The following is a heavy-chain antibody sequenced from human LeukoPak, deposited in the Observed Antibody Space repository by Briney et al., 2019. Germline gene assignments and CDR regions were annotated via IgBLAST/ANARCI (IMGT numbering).Heavy chain of an antibody. Sequence: GGSLRLSCAASGFTVSSNYMSWVRQAPGKGLEWVSVIYSGGSTYYTDSVKGRFTISRDNSKNTLYLQMNSLRAEDTAVYYCARGVVVTKLYYFDYWGQGTLVTVSS. D-gene: IGHD3-22*01. J-gene: IGHJ4*02. V-gene: IGHV3-53*01. CDR3: ARGVVVTKLYYFDY. CDR2: IYSGGST. CDR1: GFTVSSNY.